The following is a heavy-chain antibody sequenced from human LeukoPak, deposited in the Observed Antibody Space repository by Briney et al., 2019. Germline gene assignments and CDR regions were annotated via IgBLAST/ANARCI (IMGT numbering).Heavy chain of an antibody. J-gene: IGHJ4*02. CDR3: ASLCGGSSAY. D-gene: IGHD6-19*01. CDR1: GFAVSSNC. CDR2: IFSDGNT. Sequence: TGGSLRHSCAVSGFAVSSNCMNWVPQAPGKGLEWVSVIFSDGNTYYADSVKGRFTISRDNSKNTLYLHMNSLIAEDTAVYYCASLCGGSSAYWGQGTLVTVSS. V-gene: IGHV3-66*01.